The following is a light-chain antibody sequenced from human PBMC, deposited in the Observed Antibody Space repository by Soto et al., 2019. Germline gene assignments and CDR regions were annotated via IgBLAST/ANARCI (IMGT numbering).Light chain of an antibody. CDR2: EVS. V-gene: IGLV2-14*01. Sequence: QSALTQPASVSGSPGQSITISCTGTSSDVGGYDYVSWYQHHPGKAPKLMIYEVSYRPSGVSNRFSGSKSGNTASLTISGLQAEDEADYYCNSYAHGSIYVFGTGTKVTVL. CDR3: NSYAHGSIYV. J-gene: IGLJ1*01. CDR1: SSDVGGYDY.